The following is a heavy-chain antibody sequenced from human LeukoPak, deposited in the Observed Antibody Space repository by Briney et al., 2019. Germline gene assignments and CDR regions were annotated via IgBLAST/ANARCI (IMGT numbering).Heavy chain of an antibody. Sequence: SETLSLTCTVSGGSFSSSSYYWGWIRQPPGKGLEWIGSIYYSGSTYYNPSLKSRVTISVDTSKNQFSLKLSSVTAADTAVYYCARGDCSGGSCYRDYYYYGMDVWGQGTTVTVSS. V-gene: IGHV4-39*01. CDR3: ARGDCSGGSCYRDYYYYGMDV. J-gene: IGHJ6*02. CDR1: GGSFSSSSYY. D-gene: IGHD2-15*01. CDR2: IYYSGST.